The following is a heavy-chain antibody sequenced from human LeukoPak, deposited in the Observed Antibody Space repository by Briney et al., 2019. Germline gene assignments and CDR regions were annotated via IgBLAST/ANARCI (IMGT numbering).Heavy chain of an antibody. V-gene: IGHV1-2*04. J-gene: IGHJ3*02. Sequence: ASVKVSCKASGLTFSNYGITWVRQAPGQGLEWMGWINPNSGGTNYAQKFQGWVTMTRDTFISTAYMELSRLRSDDTAVYYCAAAAMGDDAFDIWGQGTMVIVSS. CDR1: GLTFSNYG. CDR3: AAAAMGDDAFDI. D-gene: IGHD2-2*01. CDR2: INPNSGGT.